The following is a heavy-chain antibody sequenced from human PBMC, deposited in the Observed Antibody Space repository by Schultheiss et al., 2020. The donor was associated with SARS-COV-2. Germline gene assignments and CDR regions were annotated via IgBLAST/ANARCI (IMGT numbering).Heavy chain of an antibody. CDR3: ARVSSSWFDY. J-gene: IGHJ4*02. D-gene: IGHD6-13*01. V-gene: IGHV4-31*01. Sequence: SETLSLTCTVSGGSISSGGYYWSWIRQHPGKGLEWIGYIYYSGSTYYNPSLKSLVTISVDTSKNQFSLKLSSVTAADTAVYYCARVSSSWFDYWGQGTLVTVSS. CDR2: IYYSGST. CDR1: GGSISSGGYY.